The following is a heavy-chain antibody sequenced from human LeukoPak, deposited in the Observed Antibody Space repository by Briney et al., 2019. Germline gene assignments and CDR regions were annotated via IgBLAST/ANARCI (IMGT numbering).Heavy chain of an antibody. V-gene: IGHV1-18*01. CDR3: ARDADSSSWSTFHWFDP. J-gene: IGHJ5*02. D-gene: IGHD6-13*01. CDR1: GYTFTSYG. Sequence: ASVKVSCKASGYTFTSYGISWVRQAPGQGLEWMGWISAYNGNTNYAQKLQGRVTMTTDTSTSTAYMELRSLRSDDTAVYYCARDADSSSWSTFHWFDPWGQGTLVTVSS. CDR2: ISAYNGNT.